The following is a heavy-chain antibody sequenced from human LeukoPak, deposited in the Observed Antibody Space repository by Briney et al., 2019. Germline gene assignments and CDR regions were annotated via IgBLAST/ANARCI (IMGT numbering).Heavy chain of an antibody. V-gene: IGHV4-39*07. CDR2: IYYSGST. D-gene: IGHD4-17*01. Sequence: SETLSLTCTVSGGSISSSSYYWGWIRQPPGKGLEWIGSIYYSGSTYYNPSLKSRVTISVDTSKNQFSLKLSSVTAADTAVYYCARVHDYGDYQDYWGQGTLVTISS. CDR3: ARVHDYGDYQDY. CDR1: GGSISSSSYY. J-gene: IGHJ4*02.